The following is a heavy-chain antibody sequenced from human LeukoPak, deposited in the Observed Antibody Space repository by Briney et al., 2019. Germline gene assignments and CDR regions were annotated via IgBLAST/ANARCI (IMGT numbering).Heavy chain of an antibody. CDR3: AREYSSSVAYYYGMDV. J-gene: IGHJ6*02. Sequence: PGGSLRLSCAASGFTFSSYAMHRVRQAPGKGLEWVAVISYDGSNKYYADSVKGRFTISRDNSKNTLYLQMNSLRAEDTAVYYCAREYSSSVAYYYGMDVWGQGTTVTVSS. D-gene: IGHD6-6*01. CDR2: ISYDGSNK. CDR1: GFTFSSYA. V-gene: IGHV3-30-3*01.